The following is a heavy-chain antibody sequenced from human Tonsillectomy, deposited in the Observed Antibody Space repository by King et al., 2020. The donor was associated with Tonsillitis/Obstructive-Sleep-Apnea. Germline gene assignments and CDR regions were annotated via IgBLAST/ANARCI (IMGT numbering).Heavy chain of an antibody. CDR2: ISAYNGNR. CDR1: GYTFITYG. V-gene: IGHV1-18*01. Sequence: VQLVQSGAEVKKPGASVKVSCKASGYTFITYGISWVRQAPGQGLEWMGWISAYNGNRNYAQKFQGRVTMTTDTSTSTAYMELRSLRSDDTAVYYCARDSMSHYSDSSDSSGYYTFDSWGQGTLVTVSS. CDR3: ARDSMSHYSDSSDSSGYYTFDS. D-gene: IGHD3-22*01. J-gene: IGHJ4*02.